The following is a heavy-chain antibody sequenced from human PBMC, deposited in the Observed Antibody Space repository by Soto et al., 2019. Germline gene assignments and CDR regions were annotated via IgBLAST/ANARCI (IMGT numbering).Heavy chain of an antibody. V-gene: IGHV4-34*01. CDR1: GGSVNSGNYY. J-gene: IGHJ3*02. CDR3: ARVERGTATTVVDAFDI. CDR2: MSHSGGT. D-gene: IGHD1-1*01. Sequence: QVQLQQWGAGLLKPSETLSLTCAVYGGSVNSGNYYWSWIRQPPGKGLEWIGEMSHSGGTHFNPSLKRLVTISVDTSKNQFSLQMSSVTAAVTALYYCARVERGTATTVVDAFDIWGPGTLVTVSS.